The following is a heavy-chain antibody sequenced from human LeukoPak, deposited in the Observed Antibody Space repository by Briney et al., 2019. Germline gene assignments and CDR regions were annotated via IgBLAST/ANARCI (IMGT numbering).Heavy chain of an antibody. CDR2: IGGRGGST. CDR1: GFRFSDFT. V-gene: IGHV3-23*01. CDR3: GKEGGA. J-gene: IGHJ5*02. Sequence: PGGSLRPSCAASGFRFSDFTMTWVRQAPGKGPEWVSAIGGRGGSTYYADSLGGRFTISRDNSKDMLYLQMNSLKVEDTATYYCGKEGGAWGQGTKVTVSS. D-gene: IGHD3-16*01.